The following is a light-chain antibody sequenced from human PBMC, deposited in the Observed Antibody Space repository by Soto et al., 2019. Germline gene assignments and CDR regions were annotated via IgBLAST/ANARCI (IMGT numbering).Light chain of an antibody. CDR3: QQYNDWPPAWT. CDR1: QSVGFK. J-gene: IGKJ1*01. V-gene: IGKV3-15*01. Sequence: EIVMTQSPATLSVSTGERATLSCRASQSVGFKLAWYQQKPGQAPRLLIYGASTRATGIPARFSGSGSGTQFTLTISSLQSEDFVVYYCQQYNDWPPAWTFGQGTKVDI. CDR2: GAS.